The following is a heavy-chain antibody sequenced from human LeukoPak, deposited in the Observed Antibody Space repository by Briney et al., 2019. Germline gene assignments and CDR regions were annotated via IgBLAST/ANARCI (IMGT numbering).Heavy chain of an antibody. J-gene: IGHJ4*02. CDR2: ISAYNGNT. Sequence: ASVKVSCKASGYTFTSYGISWVRQAPGQGLEWMGWISAYNGNTNYAQRLQGRVTMTTDTSTSTAYMELRSLRSDDTAVYYCARDRRIAAAGTPDYWGQGTLVTVSS. D-gene: IGHD6-13*01. CDR1: GYTFTSYG. CDR3: ARDRRIAAAGTPDY. V-gene: IGHV1-18*01.